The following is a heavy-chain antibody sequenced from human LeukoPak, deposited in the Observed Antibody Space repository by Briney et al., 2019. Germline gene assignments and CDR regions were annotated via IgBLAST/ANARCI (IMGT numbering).Heavy chain of an antibody. Sequence: PSETLSLTCTVSGGSISSYYWSWIRQPPGKGLEWVGYIYYSGSTNYNPSLKSRVTTSVDTSKNQLSLKLSSVTAADTAVYYCARVIGYCSSTSCFGYFDYWGQGNLVPVYS. CDR2: IYYSGST. V-gene: IGHV4-59*08. CDR3: ARVIGYCSSTSCFGYFDY. D-gene: IGHD2-2*01. CDR1: GGSISSYY. J-gene: IGHJ4*02.